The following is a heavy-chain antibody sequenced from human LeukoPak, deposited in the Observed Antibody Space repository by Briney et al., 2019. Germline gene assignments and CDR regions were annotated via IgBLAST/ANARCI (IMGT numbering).Heavy chain of an antibody. CDR2: INPTTGST. Sequence: ASVKVSCKASGYTFVGYYLHWVRQAPGQGLEWMGWINPTTGSTNYAQKFQDRVTMTRDTSINTAYMELSGLTSDDTAVYYYARLVGLSTTASYWGQGTLVIVSS. J-gene: IGHJ4*02. CDR1: GYTFVGYY. V-gene: IGHV1-2*02. CDR3: ARLVGLSTTASY. D-gene: IGHD5/OR15-5a*01.